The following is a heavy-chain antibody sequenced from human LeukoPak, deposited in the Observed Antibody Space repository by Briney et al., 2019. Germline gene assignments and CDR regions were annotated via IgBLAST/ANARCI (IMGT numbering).Heavy chain of an antibody. CDR3: TTGFDYYDSSGYYGDTWFDP. CDR1: GFTFSNAW. V-gene: IGHV3-15*01. Sequence: GGSLRLSCAASGFTFSNAWMSWVRQAPGKGLEWVGRIKSKTDGGTTDYAAPVKGRFTISRDDSKNTLYLQMNSLKTEDTAVYYCTTGFDYYDSSGYYGDTWFDPWGQGTLVTVSS. CDR2: IKSKTDGGTT. D-gene: IGHD3-22*01. J-gene: IGHJ5*02.